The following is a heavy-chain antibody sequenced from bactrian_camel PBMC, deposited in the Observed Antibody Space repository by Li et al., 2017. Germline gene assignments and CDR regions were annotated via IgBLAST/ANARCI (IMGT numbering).Heavy chain of an antibody. CDR1: GFTFSIYA. CDR2: INNGGGTT. J-gene: IGHJ4*01. D-gene: IGHD2*01. V-gene: IGHV3S1*01. CDR3: AKAYNGYVSIFDY. Sequence: HVQLVESGGGLVQPGGSLRLSCAASGFTFSIYAIAWVRQAPGKGLEWVSSINNGGGTTYYADSLKGRFTISRDNAKNTLYLQLNSLKTEDTAMYYCAKAYNGYVSIFDYWGQGTQVTVS.